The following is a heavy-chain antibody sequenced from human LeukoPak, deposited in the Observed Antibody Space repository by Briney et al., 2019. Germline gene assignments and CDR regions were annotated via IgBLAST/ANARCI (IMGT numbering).Heavy chain of an antibody. V-gene: IGHV4-34*01. CDR1: GGSFSGYY. Sequence: SETLSLTCDVYGGSFSGYYWSWIRQPPGKGLEWIGEINHSGSTNYNPSLKSRVTISVDTSKNQFSLKLSSVTAADTAVYYCARDYDFWSGYYVFDYWGQGTLVTVSS. CDR3: ARDYDFWSGYYVFDY. D-gene: IGHD3-3*01. CDR2: INHSGST. J-gene: IGHJ4*02.